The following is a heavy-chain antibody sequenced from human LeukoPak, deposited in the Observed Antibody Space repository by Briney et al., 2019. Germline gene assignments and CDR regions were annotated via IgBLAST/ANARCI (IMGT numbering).Heavy chain of an antibody. CDR2: MYSGGST. CDR1: GFTVSSNY. J-gene: IGHJ4*02. D-gene: IGHD6-19*01. CDR3: AKGKYSSGGVPDY. V-gene: IGHV3-53*01. Sequence: PGGSLRLSCAASGFTVSSNYMSWVRQAPGKGLEYVSVMYSGGSTYYADSVKGRFTVSRDNSKNTLYLQINSLRGEDTAVYYCAKGKYSSGGVPDYWGQGTLVTVSS.